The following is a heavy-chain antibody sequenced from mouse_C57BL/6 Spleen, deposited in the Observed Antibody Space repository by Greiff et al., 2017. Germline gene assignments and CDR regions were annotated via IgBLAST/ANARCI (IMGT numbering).Heavy chain of an antibody. V-gene: IGHV1-64*01. Sequence: QVQLQQPGAELVKPGASVKLSCKASGYTFTSYWMHWVKQRPGQGLEWIGMIHPNSGSTNYNEKFKSKATLTVDKSSSTAYMQLSSLTYEDSAVYYCARGGQYGYDVGYWYFDVWGTGTTVTVSS. CDR3: ARGGQYGYDVGYWYFDV. D-gene: IGHD2-2*01. CDR1: GYTFTSYW. J-gene: IGHJ1*03. CDR2: IHPNSGST.